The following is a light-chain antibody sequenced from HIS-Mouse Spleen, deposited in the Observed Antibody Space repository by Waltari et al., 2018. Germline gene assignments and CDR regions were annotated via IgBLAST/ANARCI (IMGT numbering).Light chain of an antibody. V-gene: IGKV1-13*02. Sequence: AIQLTQSPSSLSASVGDRVTITCRASQGISSALAWYQQKPAKAPKLLIYDASSLESGVPSRFSGSGSGTDFTLTISSLQPEDFATYYCQQFNSYPYTFGQVTKLEIK. CDR3: QQFNSYPYT. CDR2: DAS. CDR1: QGISSA. J-gene: IGKJ2*01.